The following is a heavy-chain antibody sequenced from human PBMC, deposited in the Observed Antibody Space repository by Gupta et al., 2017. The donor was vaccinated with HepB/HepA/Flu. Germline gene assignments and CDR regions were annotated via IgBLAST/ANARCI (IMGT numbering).Heavy chain of an antibody. J-gene: IGHJ4*02. V-gene: IGHV1-69*04. Sequence: QAQLVQSGAEVKKPGSSVKVSCKASGGTFSTYSIIWVRQAPGQGLEWMGRIIPMLGKAVYAQKFQGRVTITADKSTATVYMELSSLRSEETAAYYCARDLGYNYDGSDYWGQGTLVTVSS. D-gene: IGHD5-12*01. CDR2: IIPMLGKA. CDR3: ARDLGYNYDGSDY. CDR1: GGTFSTYS.